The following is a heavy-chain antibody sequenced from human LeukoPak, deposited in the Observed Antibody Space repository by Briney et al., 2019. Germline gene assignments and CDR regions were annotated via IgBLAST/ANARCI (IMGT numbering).Heavy chain of an antibody. V-gene: IGHV4-34*10. CDR2: INHSGST. J-gene: IGHJ4*02. D-gene: IGHD1-1*01. CDR1: GGSFSGCY. Sequence: SETLSLTCAVYGGSFSGCYWNWIRQPPGKGLEWIGEINHSGSTTYNPSLKSRVTMSVDTSKNQFSLQLSSVTAADTAVYYCARDEGGTKGYFDYWGQGTLVTVSS. CDR3: ARDEGGTKGYFDY.